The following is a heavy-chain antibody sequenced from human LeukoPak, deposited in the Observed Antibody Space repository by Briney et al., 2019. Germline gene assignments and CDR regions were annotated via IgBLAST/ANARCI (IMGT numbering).Heavy chain of an antibody. CDR2: ISAYNGNT. CDR3: AREWGSYCSSTSCYTVYYYYGMDV. Sequence: ASVKVSCTASGYTFTSYGISWVRLAPGQGLEWMGWISAYNGNTNYAQKLQGRVTMTTDTSTSTAYMELRSLRSDDTAVYYCAREWGSYCSSTSCYTVYYYYGMDVWGQGTTVTVSS. J-gene: IGHJ6*02. CDR1: GYTFTSYG. V-gene: IGHV1-18*01. D-gene: IGHD2-2*02.